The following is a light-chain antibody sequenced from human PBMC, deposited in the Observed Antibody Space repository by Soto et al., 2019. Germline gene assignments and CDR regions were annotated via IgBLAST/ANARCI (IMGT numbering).Light chain of an antibody. J-gene: IGKJ1*01. V-gene: IGKV3-15*01. CDR2: GAS. CDR3: QQRSNWHRWT. CDR1: QSVSSN. Sequence: IVMTQSAATLSVSPGERATLSCRASQSVSSNLAWYQQTPGQAPRLXIYGASSRANGIPARFSGSGSGTELTLTISSLQSEDFAVYYCQQRSNWHRWTFGQGTKVDIK.